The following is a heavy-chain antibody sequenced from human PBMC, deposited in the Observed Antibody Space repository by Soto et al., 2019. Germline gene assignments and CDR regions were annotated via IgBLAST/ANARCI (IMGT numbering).Heavy chain of an antibody. D-gene: IGHD4-17*01. J-gene: IGHJ3*02. CDR1: GGSISSGDYY. V-gene: IGHV4-31*03. CDR2: IYYSGST. Sequence: QVQLQESGPGLVKPSQTLSLTCTVSGGSISSGDYYWTWIRQHPGKGLEWLGNIYYSGSTYYNPSLNSRLTISLDTSKNQFSLELSSVNAADTALYYCARETTGFSHAFDIWGRGTMVTVS. CDR3: ARETTGFSHAFDI.